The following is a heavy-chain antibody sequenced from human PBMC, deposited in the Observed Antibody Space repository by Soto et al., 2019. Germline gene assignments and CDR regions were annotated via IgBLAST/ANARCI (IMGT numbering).Heavy chain of an antibody. J-gene: IGHJ5*02. D-gene: IGHD5-12*01. CDR2: IWYDGSNK. CDR1: GFTFSSYG. CDR3: ARDGGCRDGYTVGCNWFDP. Sequence: QVQLVESGGGVVQPGRSLRLSCAASGFTFSSYGMHGVRQAPGKGLEGVAVIWYDGSNKYYADSVKVRFTISRDNSKNTLYLQMNSLRAEYTAVYYCARDGGCRDGYTVGCNWFDPWGQGTLVTVSS. V-gene: IGHV3-33*01.